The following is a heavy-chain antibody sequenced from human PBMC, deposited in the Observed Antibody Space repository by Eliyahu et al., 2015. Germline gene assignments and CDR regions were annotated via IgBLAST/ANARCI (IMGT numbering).Heavy chain of an antibody. D-gene: IGHD2-15*01. V-gene: IGHV3-21*01. CDR2: ISSSSSYI. J-gene: IGHJ4*02. CDR3: ARDIVVVVAAREEDY. Sequence: EVQLVESGGGLVKPGGSLXLSXAASGXTFXSYSMNWXRXAPGKGLEWVSXISSSSSYIYYADSVKGRFTISRDNAKNSLYLQMNSLRAEDTAVYYCARDIVVVVAAREEDYWGQGTLVTVSS. CDR1: GXTFXSYS.